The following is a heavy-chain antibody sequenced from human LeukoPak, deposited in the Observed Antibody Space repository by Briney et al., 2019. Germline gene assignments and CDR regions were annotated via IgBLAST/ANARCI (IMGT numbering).Heavy chain of an antibody. Sequence: ASVKVSCKASGYTLTSYAMHWVRQAPGQRLEWMGWINAGNGNTKYSQKFQGRVTITRDTSASTAYMELSSLRSEDTAVYYCARGYSGYDDEFDYWGQGTLVTVSS. V-gene: IGHV1-3*01. D-gene: IGHD5-12*01. CDR1: GYTLTSYA. J-gene: IGHJ4*02. CDR2: INAGNGNT. CDR3: ARGYSGYDDEFDY.